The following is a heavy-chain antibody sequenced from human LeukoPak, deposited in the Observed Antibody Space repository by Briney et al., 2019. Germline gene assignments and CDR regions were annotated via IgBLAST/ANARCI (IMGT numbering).Heavy chain of an antibody. Sequence: PGGSLRLSCAASGFTFSSYAMSWVRQAPGKGLEWVPAISGSGGSTYYADSVKGRFTISRDNSKNTLYLQMNSLRAEDTAVYYCAREQGYYSVPGYWGQGTLVTVSS. CDR2: ISGSGGST. V-gene: IGHV3-23*01. CDR3: AREQGYYSVPGY. D-gene: IGHD3-22*01. CDR1: GFTFSSYA. J-gene: IGHJ4*02.